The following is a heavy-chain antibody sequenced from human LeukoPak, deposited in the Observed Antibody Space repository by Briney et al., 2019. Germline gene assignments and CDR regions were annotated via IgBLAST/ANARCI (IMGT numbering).Heavy chain of an antibody. CDR3: ARDDYGPATY. D-gene: IGHD4-17*01. V-gene: IGHV3-48*04. Sequence: GGSLRLSCAASGFTFSSYSMNWVRQAPGKGLEWVSYISSGSDTIYYADSVKGRFTISRDNAKNSLYLQMNSLTAEDTAVYYCARDDYGPATYGGQGTLVTVSS. J-gene: IGHJ4*02. CDR1: GFTFSSYS. CDR2: ISSGSDTI.